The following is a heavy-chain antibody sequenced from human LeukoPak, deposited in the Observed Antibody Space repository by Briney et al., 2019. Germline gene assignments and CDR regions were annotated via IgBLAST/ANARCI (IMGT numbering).Heavy chain of an antibody. D-gene: IGHD3-9*01. J-gene: IGHJ5*02. CDR2: IHYTGST. V-gene: IGHV4-59*01. CDR1: GGSITSSY. CDR3: ARGRYSAGDNWFDP. Sequence: AETLSLTCTVSGGSITSSYWSWIRQSPGKGLEWIGYIHYTGSTNYNPSLKSRVTMLVDTSKNQFSLKLSSVTAADTAVYYCARGRYSAGDNWFDPWGQGTLVTVSS.